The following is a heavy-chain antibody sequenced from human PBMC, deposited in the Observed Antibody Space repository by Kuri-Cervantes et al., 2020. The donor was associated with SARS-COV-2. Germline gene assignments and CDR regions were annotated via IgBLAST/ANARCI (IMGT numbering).Heavy chain of an antibody. Sequence: GGSLRLSCAASGFTFSSYGMHWVRQAPGKGLEWVAFIRYDGSNKYYADSVKGRFTISRDNSKNTLYLQMNSLRAEDTAVYYCAKGCSSTSCYKVLYYWGQGTLVTVSS. CDR1: GFTFSSYG. D-gene: IGHD2-2*02. CDR3: AKGCSSTSCYKVLYY. V-gene: IGHV3-30*02. J-gene: IGHJ4*02. CDR2: IRYDGSNK.